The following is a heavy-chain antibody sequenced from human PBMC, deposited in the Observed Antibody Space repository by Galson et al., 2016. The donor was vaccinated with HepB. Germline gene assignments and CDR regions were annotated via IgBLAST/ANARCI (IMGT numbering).Heavy chain of an antibody. Sequence: SLRLSCAASGFTFSSYWMHWVRQAPGKGLVWVSRINSDGSSTSYADSVKGRFTISRDNAKNTLYLQMNGLRAEDTAVYYCAKERLVRRIFDHWGQGTLLTVSS. D-gene: IGHD1-1*01. CDR2: INSDGSST. CDR1: GFTFSSYW. V-gene: IGHV3-74*01. CDR3: AKERLVRRIFDH. J-gene: IGHJ4*02.